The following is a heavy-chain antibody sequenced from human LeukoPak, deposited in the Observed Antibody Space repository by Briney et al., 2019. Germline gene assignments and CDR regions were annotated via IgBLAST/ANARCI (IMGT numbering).Heavy chain of an antibody. CDR1: GFTVSSNY. CDR2: IKSDGSST. V-gene: IGHV3-74*01. D-gene: IGHD3-16*02. CDR3: ARESGWVGLSTDY. J-gene: IGHJ4*02. Sequence: GGSLRLSCAASGFTVSSNYMSWVRQAPGKGLVWVSRIKSDGSSTSYAQSVKGRFTISRDNAKNTLYLQMNSLRAEDTAVYYCARESGWVGLSTDYWGQGTLVTVSS.